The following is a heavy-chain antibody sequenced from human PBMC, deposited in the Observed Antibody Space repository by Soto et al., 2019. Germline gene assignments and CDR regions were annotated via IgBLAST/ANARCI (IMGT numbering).Heavy chain of an antibody. CDR3: AASIFYYGMDV. CDR1: GYSFTSYW. J-gene: IGHJ6*02. V-gene: IGHV5-51*01. CDR2: IYPGDSDT. Sequence: GESLKISCKGSGYSFTSYWIGWVRQMPGKGLERMGIIYPGDSDTRYSPSFQGQVTISADKSITTAYLQWSSLKASDTAIYYCAASIFYYGMDVWGQGTTVTVS.